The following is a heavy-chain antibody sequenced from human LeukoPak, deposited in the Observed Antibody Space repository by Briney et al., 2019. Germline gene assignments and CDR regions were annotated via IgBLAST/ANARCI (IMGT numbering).Heavy chain of an antibody. CDR2: ITSSSNI. D-gene: IGHD4-17*01. V-gene: IGHV3-48*01. Sequence: PGGSLRLSCAASGFTFSSYSMNWVRQAPGKGLEWVSHITSSSNIYYADSVKGRFTISRDNAKNSLYLQMNSLRAEDTAVYYCARDRYTVTTAFDYWGQGTLVTVSS. CDR3: ARDRYTVTTAFDY. CDR1: GFTFSSYS. J-gene: IGHJ4*02.